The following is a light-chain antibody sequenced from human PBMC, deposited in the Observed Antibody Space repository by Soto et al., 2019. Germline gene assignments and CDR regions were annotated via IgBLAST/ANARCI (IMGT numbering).Light chain of an antibody. CDR3: SSYTSSSTVYV. CDR1: SSDVGGYNY. J-gene: IGLJ1*01. V-gene: IGLV2-14*01. CDR2: DVS. Sequence: QSVLTQPASVSGSPGQSITISCTGTSSDVGGYNYVSWYQQHPGKAPKLMIYDVSNRPSGVSNRFSGSKSGNTASLTISGLQADVEADYYCSSYTSSSTVYVFGTGTKLAV.